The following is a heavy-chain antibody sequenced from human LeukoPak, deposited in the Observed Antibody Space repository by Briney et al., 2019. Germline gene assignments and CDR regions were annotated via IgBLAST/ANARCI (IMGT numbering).Heavy chain of an antibody. V-gene: IGHV3-48*04. Sequence: PGGSLRLSCAASGFTFSSYSMNWVRQAPGKGLDWVSYISITSSTIYYADSVKGRFTISRDNAKNSLYLQMNSLRAEDTAVYYCARALITIFGVVIHPPDYWGQGTLVTVSS. CDR2: ISITSSTI. J-gene: IGHJ4*02. CDR1: GFTFSSYS. CDR3: ARALITIFGVVIHPPDY. D-gene: IGHD3-3*01.